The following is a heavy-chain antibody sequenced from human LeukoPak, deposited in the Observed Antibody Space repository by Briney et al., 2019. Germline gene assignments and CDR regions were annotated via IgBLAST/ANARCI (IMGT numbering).Heavy chain of an antibody. CDR1: GFTFSSYE. D-gene: IGHD4-23*01. J-gene: IGHJ4*02. CDR3: ARDRTVGTTPIFDY. Sequence: GGSLRLSCVASGFTFSSYEMNWVRQAPGKGLEWVSYISSSDNTIYYADSVKGRFTISRDNAKNSLYLQMNSLRADDTAVYYCARDRTVGTTPIFDYWGQGTLVTVSS. V-gene: IGHV3-48*03. CDR2: ISSSDNTI.